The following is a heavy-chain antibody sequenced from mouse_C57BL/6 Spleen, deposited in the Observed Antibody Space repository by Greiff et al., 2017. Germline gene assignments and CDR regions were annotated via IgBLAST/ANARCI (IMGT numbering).Heavy chain of an antibody. CDR3: ARKAYYRNYGDY. CDR2: INPNNGGT. Sequence: EVQLVESGPELVKPGASVKIPCKASGYTFTDYNMDWVKQSHGKSLEWIGDINPNNGGTNYKQKFKGKATLTVDKSSSTAYMELRSLTSEDTAVYCCARKAYYRNYGDYWGQGTTLTVSS. CDR1: GYTFTDYN. D-gene: IGHD2-10*01. V-gene: IGHV1-18*01. J-gene: IGHJ2*01.